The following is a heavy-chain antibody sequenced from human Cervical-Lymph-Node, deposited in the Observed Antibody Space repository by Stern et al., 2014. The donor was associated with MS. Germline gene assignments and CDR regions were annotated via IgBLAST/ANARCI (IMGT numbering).Heavy chain of an antibody. CDR1: GASIRDYY. V-gene: IGHV4-4*09. Sequence: QLQLQESGPGLVKPSETLSLTCSVSGASIRDYYWSWIRQPPGKGLEWVGYISNSGTTNYNPSLKSRVTISMDTSTNQFSLKLTSVTAADTAVYFCAYSSWYANDFAYWGQGTLVTVSS. CDR2: ISNSGTT. D-gene: IGHD6-13*01. CDR3: AYSSWYANDFAY. J-gene: IGHJ4*02.